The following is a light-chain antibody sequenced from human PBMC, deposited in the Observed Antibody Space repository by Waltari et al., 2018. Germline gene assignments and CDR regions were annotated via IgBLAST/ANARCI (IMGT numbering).Light chain of an antibody. V-gene: IGKV3-15*01. Sequence: IVMTQSPATLSVSPGEGATLSCKASQSLSSNLAWYQHQPGQLPRLLIYGASTRATGIPARCSGSGSGTEFTLTISSLQAEDFAVYYCQERGRTFGQGTKVEIK. CDR3: QERGRT. CDR1: QSLSSN. J-gene: IGKJ1*01. CDR2: GAS.